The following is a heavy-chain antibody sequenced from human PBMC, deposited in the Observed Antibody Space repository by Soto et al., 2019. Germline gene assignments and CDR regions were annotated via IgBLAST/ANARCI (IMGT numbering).Heavy chain of an antibody. CDR1: GFTFSSYA. Sequence: QVQLVESGGGVVQPGRSLRLSCAASGFTFSSYAMHWVRQAPGKGLEWVAVISYDGSNKYYADSVKGRFTISRDNSKNTLYLQMNSLRAEDTAEYYCARNYYDILTDYGMDVWGQGTTVTVSS. D-gene: IGHD3-9*01. V-gene: IGHV3-30-3*01. CDR3: ARNYYDILTDYGMDV. CDR2: ISYDGSNK. J-gene: IGHJ6*02.